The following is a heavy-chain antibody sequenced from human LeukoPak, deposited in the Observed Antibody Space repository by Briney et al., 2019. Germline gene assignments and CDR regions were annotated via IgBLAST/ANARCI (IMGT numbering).Heavy chain of an antibody. J-gene: IGHJ5*02. D-gene: IGHD2-15*01. Sequence: ASVKVSCKASGYTFTSYGISWVRQAPGQGLEWMGWISAYNGNTNYAQKLQGRVTMTTDTSTSTVYMELRSLRSDDTVVYYCARERVYCSGGSCYSEWFDPWGQGTLVTVSS. CDR2: ISAYNGNT. CDR3: ARERVYCSGGSCYSEWFDP. V-gene: IGHV1-18*01. CDR1: GYTFTSYG.